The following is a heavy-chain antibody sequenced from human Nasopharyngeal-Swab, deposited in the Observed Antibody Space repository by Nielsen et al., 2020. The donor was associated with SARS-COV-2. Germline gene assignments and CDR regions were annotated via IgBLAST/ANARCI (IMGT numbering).Heavy chain of an antibody. J-gene: IGHJ5*02. Sequence: SETLSLTCVVYDGSFSGYYWNWIRQSPGRGLEWIGEINHSGGTNYNPSLKSRVTISVGTSKNQFSLRLTSVTAADTAVYYCARGIFATIRRFDPWGQGTLVTVSS. CDR2: INHSGGT. D-gene: IGHD2-15*01. CDR1: DGSFSGYY. CDR3: ARGIFATIRRFDP. V-gene: IGHV4-34*01.